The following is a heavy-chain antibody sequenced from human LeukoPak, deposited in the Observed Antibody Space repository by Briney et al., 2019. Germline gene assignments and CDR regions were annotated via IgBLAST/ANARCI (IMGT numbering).Heavy chain of an antibody. D-gene: IGHD3-22*01. J-gene: IGHJ4*02. V-gene: IGHV1-8*01. Sequence: ASVKVSCKASGYTFTSYDINWVRQATGQGLEWMGWMNPNSGNTGYAQKFQDRVTMTRDTSTNTVYMELSSLRSEDTAVYSCARAVLLYDSSGYYYFDYWGQGTLVTVSS. CDR1: GYTFTSYD. CDR3: ARAVLLYDSSGYYYFDY. CDR2: MNPNSGNT.